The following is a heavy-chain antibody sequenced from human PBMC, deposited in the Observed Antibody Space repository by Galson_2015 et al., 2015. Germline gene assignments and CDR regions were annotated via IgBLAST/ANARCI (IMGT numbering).Heavy chain of an antibody. CDR1: GGSFSGYY. CDR3: ASSSGWYFPGDY. V-gene: IGHV4-34*01. J-gene: IGHJ4*02. CDR2: INHSGST. Sequence: TLSLTCAVYGGSFSGYYWSWIRQPPGKGLEWIGEINHSGSTNYNPSLKSRVTISVDTSKNQFSLKLSSVTAADTAVYYCASSSGWYFPGDYWGQGTLVTVSS. D-gene: IGHD6-19*01.